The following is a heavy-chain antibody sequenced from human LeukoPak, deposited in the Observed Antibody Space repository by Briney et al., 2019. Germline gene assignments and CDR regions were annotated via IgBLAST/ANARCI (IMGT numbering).Heavy chain of an antibody. V-gene: IGHV1-69*01. CDR3: ARGALGYCSSTSCYHFDY. Sequence: SVKVSCKASGGTFSSYAISWVRQAPGQGLEWMGGIVPIFGTANYAQKFQGRVTITADESTSTAYMELSSLRSEDTAVYYCARGALGYCSSTSCYHFDYWGQGTLVTVSS. CDR2: IVPIFGTA. D-gene: IGHD2-2*01. CDR1: GGTFSSYA. J-gene: IGHJ4*02.